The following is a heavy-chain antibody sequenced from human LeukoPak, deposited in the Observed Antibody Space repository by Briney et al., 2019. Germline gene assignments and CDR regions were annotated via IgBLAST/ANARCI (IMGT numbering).Heavy chain of an antibody. J-gene: IGHJ5*02. CDR2: INGDGTTT. CDR3: ARYSSPVGNCFDP. V-gene: IGHV3-74*01. D-gene: IGHD4-11*01. CDR1: RFTFRSYC. Sequence: GGSLRLSCADSRFTFRSYCMHWVRQAPGKGLVWVSRINGDGTTTSYADSVKGRFTISRDNAKNTLYLQMNSLRAEDTAVYYCARYSSPVGNCFDPWGQGTLVTVSS.